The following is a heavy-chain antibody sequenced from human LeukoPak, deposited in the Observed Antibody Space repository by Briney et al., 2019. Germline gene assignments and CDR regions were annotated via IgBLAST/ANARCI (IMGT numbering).Heavy chain of an antibody. Sequence: GGSLRLSCAASGFTFSSYSMNWVRQAPGKGLEWVSSISSSSSYIYYADSVKGRFTISRDNAKNSLYLQMSSLRAEDTAVYYCARDYYDSSGYPGKVDYWGQGTLVTVSS. CDR3: ARDYYDSSGYPGKVDY. D-gene: IGHD3-22*01. J-gene: IGHJ4*02. CDR1: GFTFSSYS. V-gene: IGHV3-21*01. CDR2: ISSSSSYI.